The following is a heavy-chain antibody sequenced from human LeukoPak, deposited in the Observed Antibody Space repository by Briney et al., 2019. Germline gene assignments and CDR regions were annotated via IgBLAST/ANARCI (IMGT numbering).Heavy chain of an antibody. CDR3: ANDLVRYFDWLGSGDY. V-gene: IGHV3-23*01. CDR2: ISGSGGST. J-gene: IGHJ4*02. D-gene: IGHD3-9*01. CDR1: GFTFSSYA. Sequence: GGSLRLSCAASGFTFSSYAMSWVRQAPGKGLEWVSAISGSGGSTYYADSVKGRFTISRDNSKNTLYLQMNSLRAEDTAVYYCANDLVRYFDWLGSGDYWGQGPLLTVSS.